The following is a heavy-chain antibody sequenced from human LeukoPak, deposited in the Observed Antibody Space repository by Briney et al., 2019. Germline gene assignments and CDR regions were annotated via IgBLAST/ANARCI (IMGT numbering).Heavy chain of an antibody. CDR3: AKDPFIQQQNDY. V-gene: IGHV3-7*03. Sequence: GGSLRLSCAASEFTFSSYWMSWVRQAPGKGLEWVANIKQDGSEKYYVDSVKGRFTISRDNSKNTLYLQMNSLRAEDTAVYYCAKDPFIQQQNDYWGQGTLVTVSS. CDR1: EFTFSSYW. J-gene: IGHJ4*02. D-gene: IGHD6-13*01. CDR2: IKQDGSEK.